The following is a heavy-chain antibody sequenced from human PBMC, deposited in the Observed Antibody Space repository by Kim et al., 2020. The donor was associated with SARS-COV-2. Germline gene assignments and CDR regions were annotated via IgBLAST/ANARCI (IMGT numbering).Heavy chain of an antibody. CDR3: ARDRGWFDP. J-gene: IGHJ5*02. CDR1: GYTFTTYG. CDR2: INTYNGHT. V-gene: IGHV1-18*01. Sequence: ASVKVSCKTSGYTFTTYGISWVRQAPGQGLQWMGYINTYNGHTRCVPDLQDRVTMTTDTSTSTAYMELRSLRSDDTAVYYCARDRGWFDPWGQGTLVTVSS.